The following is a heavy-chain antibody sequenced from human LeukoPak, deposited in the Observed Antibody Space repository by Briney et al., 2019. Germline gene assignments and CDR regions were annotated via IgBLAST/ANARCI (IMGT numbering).Heavy chain of an antibody. CDR1: GNTFTSYY. D-gene: IGHD6-13*01. Sequence: GASVKVSCKASGNTFTSYYMHWVRQAPGQGLEWMGIINPTTGDTTYAQKFQGRLTMTRDMSTSTVYMELSSLTSEDTAVFYCARYGFSTVWQGGWHAFDIWGQGTVVTVSS. CDR2: INPTTGDT. V-gene: IGHV1-46*01. J-gene: IGHJ3*02. CDR3: ARYGFSTVWQGGWHAFDI.